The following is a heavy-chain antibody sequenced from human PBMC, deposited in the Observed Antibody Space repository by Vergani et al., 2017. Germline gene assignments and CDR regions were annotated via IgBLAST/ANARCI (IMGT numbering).Heavy chain of an antibody. V-gene: IGHV3-23*04. CDR3: AKDLYYGSGEYYYYYYGMDV. D-gene: IGHD3-10*01. CDR2: ISGSGGST. J-gene: IGHJ6*02. CDR1: GFPFSDYG. Sequence: VQLVESGGGEVQPGRSLRLSCSAAGFPFSDYGVHWVRQAPGKGLEWVSAISGSGGSTYYADSVKGRFTISRDNSKNTLYLQMNSLRAEDTAVYYCAKDLYYGSGEYYYYYYGMDVWGQGTTVTVSS.